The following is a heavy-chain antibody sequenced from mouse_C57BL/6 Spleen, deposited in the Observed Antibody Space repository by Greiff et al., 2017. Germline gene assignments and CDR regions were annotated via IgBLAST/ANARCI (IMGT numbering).Heavy chain of an antibody. D-gene: IGHD1-1*01. V-gene: IGHV10-1*01. Sequence: EVQLVESGGGLVQPKGSLKLSCAASGFSFNTYAMNLVRQAPGKGLEWVARIRSKSNNYATYYADSVKDRFTISRDDSESMLYLQMNNLKTEDTAMYYCVRHGSSYGYYYAMDYWGQGTSVTVSS. J-gene: IGHJ4*01. CDR3: VRHGSSYGYYYAMDY. CDR2: IRSKSNNYAT. CDR1: GFSFNTYA.